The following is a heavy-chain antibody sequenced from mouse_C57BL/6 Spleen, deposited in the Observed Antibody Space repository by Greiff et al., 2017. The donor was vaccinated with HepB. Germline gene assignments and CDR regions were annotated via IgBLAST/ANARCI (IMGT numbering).Heavy chain of an antibody. CDR1: GFTFSDYY. V-gene: IGHV5-16*01. CDR3: AREPRRYFDV. Sequence: EVKLMESEGGLVQPGSSMKLSCTASGFTFSDYYMAWVRQVPEKGLEWVANITYDGSGTYYLDSLKSRFIISRDNAKNILYLQMSRLKSEDTATYYCAREPRRYFDVWGTGTTVTVSS. J-gene: IGHJ1*03. CDR2: ITYDGSGT.